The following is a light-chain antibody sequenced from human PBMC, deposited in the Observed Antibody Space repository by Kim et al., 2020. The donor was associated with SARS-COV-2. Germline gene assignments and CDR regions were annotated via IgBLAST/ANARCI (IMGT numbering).Light chain of an antibody. V-gene: IGKV3-15*01. J-gene: IGKJ1*01. CDR2: GAS. CDR3: QQYNNWPPLT. CDR1: QSISSS. Sequence: SPGERATLSCRASQSISSSLAWYQKKPGQAPRLLIYGASTRATGIPARFSGSGSGTEFTLTISSLQSEDFAVYYCQQYNNWPPLTFGLGTKVEIK.